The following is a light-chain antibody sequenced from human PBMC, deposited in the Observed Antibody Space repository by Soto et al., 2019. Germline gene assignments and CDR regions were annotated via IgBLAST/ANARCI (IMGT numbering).Light chain of an antibody. Sequence: DIQMTQSPSSLSASVGDRVTITCQARQDISNYLNWYQQKPGKAPTLLIFDASNVETGDPSRFSGSGSGTDSTFPVHRLHTEDAAQHYGQQYEDPPLTCGGGTKVGIQ. CDR2: DAS. V-gene: IGKV1-33*01. J-gene: IGKJ4*01. CDR1: QDISNY. CDR3: QQYEDPPLT.